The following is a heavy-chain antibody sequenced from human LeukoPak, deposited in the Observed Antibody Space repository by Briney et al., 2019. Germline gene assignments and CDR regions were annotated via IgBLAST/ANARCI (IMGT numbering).Heavy chain of an antibody. CDR1: GFTSSNYW. J-gene: IGHJ4*02. D-gene: IGHD2-2*01. V-gene: IGHV3-7*04. CDR3: ARGDAFSGDH. Sequence: PGGSLRLYCVASGFTSSNYWMSWVRQAPGRGLELVANINRDGSEEYYVDSVKGRFTISRDNTKNSLYVQMNSLKAEDTAVYYCARGDAFSGDHWGQGALVTVSS. CDR2: INRDGSEE.